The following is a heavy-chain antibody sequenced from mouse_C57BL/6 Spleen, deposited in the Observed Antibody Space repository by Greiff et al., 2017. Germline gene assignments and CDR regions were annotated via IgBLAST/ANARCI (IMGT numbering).Heavy chain of an antibody. CDR3: ARSNCNPGYAMDY. CDR2: LYPRSGNT. D-gene: IGHD2-1*01. Sequence: QVQLQQSGAELARPGASVKLSCKASGYTFTSYGISWVKQRTGQGLEWIGELYPRSGNTDYNEKFKGRATLTADKSSSTAYMALRSLTSEDSAVYVCARSNCNPGYAMDYWGQGTSVTVSS. J-gene: IGHJ4*01. CDR1: GYTFTSYG. V-gene: IGHV1-81*01.